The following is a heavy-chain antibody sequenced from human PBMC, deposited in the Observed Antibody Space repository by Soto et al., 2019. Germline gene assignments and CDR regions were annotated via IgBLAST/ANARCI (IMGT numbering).Heavy chain of an antibody. CDR3: ARDELWSGYYPRYYFDY. Sequence: QVPLVQSGAEVKKPGASVKVSCKASGYTFTSYAMHWVRQAPGQRLEWMGWINAGNGNTKYSQKFQGRVTITRDTSASTAYMELSSLRSEDTAVYYCARDELWSGYYPRYYFDYWGQGTLVTVSS. CDR2: INAGNGNT. CDR1: GYTFTSYA. J-gene: IGHJ4*02. V-gene: IGHV1-3*01. D-gene: IGHD3-3*01.